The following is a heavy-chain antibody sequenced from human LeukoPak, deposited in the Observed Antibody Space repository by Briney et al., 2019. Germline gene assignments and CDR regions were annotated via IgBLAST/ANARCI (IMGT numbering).Heavy chain of an antibody. V-gene: IGHV3-74*01. CDR2: ISTDGRTT. CDR1: GFSFSNYW. Sequence: GGSLRLSCAASGFSFSNYWMHWVRQVPGKGLVWVSIISTDGRTTYYADSVKGRFTISRDNAKNTLYLQMTSLGVEDTAVYYCARDFKEGFFRGEGTLVTVSS. J-gene: IGHJ4*02. CDR3: ARDFKEGFF.